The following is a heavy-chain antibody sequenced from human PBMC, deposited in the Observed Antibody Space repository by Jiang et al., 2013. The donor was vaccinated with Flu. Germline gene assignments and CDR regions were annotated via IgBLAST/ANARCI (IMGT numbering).Heavy chain of an antibody. CDR2: IYISGNT. CDR3: ARNRRKSNDSSGYYEVMDV. J-gene: IGHJ6*02. CDR1: DGSISSYY. Sequence: GPGLVKPSETLSLTCTVSDGSISSYYWSWIRQPAGKGLEWIGRIYISGNTNYNPSLKSRVTMSVDTSKNQFSLKLNSVTAADTAVYYCARNRRKSNDSSGYYEVMDVWGQGTTVTVSS. D-gene: IGHD3-22*01. V-gene: IGHV4-4*07.